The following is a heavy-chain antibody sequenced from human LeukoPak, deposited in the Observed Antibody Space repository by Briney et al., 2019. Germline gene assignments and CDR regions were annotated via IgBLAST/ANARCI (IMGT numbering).Heavy chain of an antibody. V-gene: IGHV1-2*02. CDR2: INPNSGGT. J-gene: IGHJ4*02. CDR3: ASQKGRGYYDSSGYYGY. CDR1: GYTFTGYY. Sequence: ASVKVSCKASGYTFTGYYMHWVRQAPGQGLEWMGWINPNSGGTNYAQKFQGRVTMTRDTSISTAYMELSRLRSDDTAVYYCASQKGRGYYDSSGYYGYWGQGTLVTVSS. D-gene: IGHD3-22*01.